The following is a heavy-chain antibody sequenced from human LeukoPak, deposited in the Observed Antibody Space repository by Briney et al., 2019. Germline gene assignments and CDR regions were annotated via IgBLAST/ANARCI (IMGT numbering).Heavy chain of an antibody. D-gene: IGHD6-19*01. CDR3: ARVRPAVAGTHYFDY. CDR1: GGSISSGGYS. J-gene: IGHJ4*02. Sequence: SETLSLTCAVSGGSISSGGYSWSWIRQPPGKGLEWIGYIYHSGSTYYNPSLKSRVTISVDRSKNQFSLKLSSVTAADTAVYYCARVRPAVAGTHYFDYWGQGTLVTVSS. V-gene: IGHV4-30-2*01. CDR2: IYHSGST.